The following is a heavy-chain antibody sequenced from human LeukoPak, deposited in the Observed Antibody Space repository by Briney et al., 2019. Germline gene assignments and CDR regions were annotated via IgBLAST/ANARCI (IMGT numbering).Heavy chain of an antibody. CDR1: GFTFSSYG. D-gene: IGHD3-10*01. Sequence: PGRSLRLSCAASGFTFSSYGMHWVRQAPGKGLEWVAVIWYDGSNKYYADSVKGRFTISRDNSKNTLYLQMNSLRAEDTAVYYCARDRWFGELSPSYDYWGQGTLVTVSS. J-gene: IGHJ4*02. V-gene: IGHV3-33*01. CDR3: ARDRWFGELSPSYDY. CDR2: IWYDGSNK.